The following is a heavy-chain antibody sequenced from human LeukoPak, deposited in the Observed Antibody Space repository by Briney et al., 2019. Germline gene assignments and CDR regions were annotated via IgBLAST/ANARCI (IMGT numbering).Heavy chain of an antibody. D-gene: IGHD3-3*01. CDR1: GGSISSGSYY. V-gene: IGHV4-61*02. CDR3: ARVAFWSGYSFDY. J-gene: IGHJ4*02. Sequence: SQTLSLTCTVSGGSISSGSYYWSWIRQPAGKGLEWIGRIYTSGSTNYNPSLKSRVTISVDTSKNQFSLKLSSVTAADTAVYYCARVAFWSGYSFDYWGQGTLVTVSS. CDR2: IYTSGST.